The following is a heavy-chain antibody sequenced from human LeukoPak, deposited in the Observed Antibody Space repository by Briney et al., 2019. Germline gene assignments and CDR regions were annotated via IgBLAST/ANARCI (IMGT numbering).Heavy chain of an antibody. CDR2: IRSSGSPR. CDR1: GFTFSAYS. CDR3: VRDPDALDY. Sequence: PGGSLKLSCAASGFTFSAYSMNWVRQAPGRGLEWVSYIRSSGSPRYYADSVKGRFTISRDNTKNSLYLQTDSLRDEDTAVYYCVRDPDALDYWGQGTLVTVSS. V-gene: IGHV3-48*02. J-gene: IGHJ4*02.